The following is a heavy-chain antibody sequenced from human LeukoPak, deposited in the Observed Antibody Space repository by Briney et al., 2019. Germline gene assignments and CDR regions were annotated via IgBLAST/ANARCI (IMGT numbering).Heavy chain of an antibody. CDR1: GFTFSSHA. J-gene: IGHJ4*02. D-gene: IGHD1-7*01. Sequence: GGSLRLSCAASGFTFSSHAMSWVRQAPGKGLEWVSAISGSGGTTYYADSVKGRFTISRDNSKNTLYLQMNSLGAEDTAVYYCAKDRDWNYWTDYWGQGTLVTVSS. V-gene: IGHV3-23*01. CDR2: ISGSGGTT. CDR3: AKDRDWNYWTDY.